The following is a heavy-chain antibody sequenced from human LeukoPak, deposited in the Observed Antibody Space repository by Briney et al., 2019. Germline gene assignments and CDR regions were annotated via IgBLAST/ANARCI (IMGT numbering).Heavy chain of an antibody. CDR1: GYTFTGYY. D-gene: IGHD5-12*01. CDR3: PKPGLMATITRFDY. J-gene: IGHJ4*02. Sequence: ASVKVSCKASGYTFTGYYMHWVRQAPGQGLEWMGWINPNSGGTNYAQKFQGRFTMTRDTSISTAYMERSSLISDDTAVYYCPKPGLMATITRFDYWRQGPLVTVSS. V-gene: IGHV1-2*02. CDR2: INPNSGGT.